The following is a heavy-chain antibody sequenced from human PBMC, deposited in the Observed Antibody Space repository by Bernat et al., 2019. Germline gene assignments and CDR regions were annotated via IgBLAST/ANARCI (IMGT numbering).Heavy chain of an antibody. D-gene: IGHD6-19*01. CDR2: IYSGGSK. V-gene: IGHV3-66*02. J-gene: IGHJ4*02. Sequence: EVQLVESGGGLVQPGGSLRLSCAASGFTVSSNYMSWVRQAPGKGLEWVSVIYSGGSKYYADSVKGRFTIPRDNSKNTLYLQMNSLTAEDTAVYYCASLVDSSPYYFDYWGQGTLVTVSS. CDR1: GFTVSSNY. CDR3: ASLVDSSPYYFDY.